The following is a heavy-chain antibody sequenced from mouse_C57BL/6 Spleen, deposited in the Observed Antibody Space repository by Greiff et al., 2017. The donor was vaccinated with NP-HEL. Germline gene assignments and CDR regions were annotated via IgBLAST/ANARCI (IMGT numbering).Heavy chain of an antibody. CDR2: INYDGSST. J-gene: IGHJ1*03. CDR3: ARVSTTVRVWYFDV. Sequence: EVKLVESEGGLVQPGSSMKLSCTASGFTFSDYYMAWVRQVPEKGLEWVANINYDGSSTYYLDSLKSRFIISRDNAKNILYLQMSSLKSEDTATDYCARVSTTVRVWYFDVWGTGTTVTVSS. V-gene: IGHV5-16*01. CDR1: GFTFSDYY. D-gene: IGHD1-1*01.